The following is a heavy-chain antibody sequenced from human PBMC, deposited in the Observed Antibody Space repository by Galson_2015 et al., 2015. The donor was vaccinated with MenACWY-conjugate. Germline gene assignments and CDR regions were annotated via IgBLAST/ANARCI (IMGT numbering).Heavy chain of an antibody. D-gene: IGHD5-12*01. V-gene: IGHV6-1*01. CDR3: ARDFRGYSGYDRFSTFDY. J-gene: IGHJ4*02. CDR2: TYNRNQGDN. CDR1: WDRVSSNSAA. Sequence: CAISWDRVSSNSAAWNWIRQSPSRGLEWLGRTYNRNQGDNDYAVSVDSRISISPDTSKNQFSLQLNFMTPEATAVDYCARDFRGYSGYDRFSTFDYWGQGTLVTVSS.